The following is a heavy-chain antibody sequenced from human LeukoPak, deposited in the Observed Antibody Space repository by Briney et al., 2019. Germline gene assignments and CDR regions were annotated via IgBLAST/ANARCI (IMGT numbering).Heavy chain of an antibody. CDR1: GGTFSSYT. D-gene: IGHD3-10*01. J-gene: IGHJ4*02. V-gene: IGHV1-69*04. Sequence: SVKVSCKASGGTFSSYTISWVRQAPGQGLEWMGRIIPILGIANYAQKFQGRVTITADKSTSTAYMELSSLRSEDTAVYYCARDPRRGYYFDYWGQGTLVTVSS. CDR2: IIPILGIA. CDR3: ARDPRRGYYFDY.